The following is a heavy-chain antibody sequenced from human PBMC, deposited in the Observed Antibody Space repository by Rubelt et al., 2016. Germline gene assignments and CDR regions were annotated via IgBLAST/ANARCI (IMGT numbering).Heavy chain of an antibody. Sequence: VQLVESGGGLVQPGGSLRLSCAASGFTFSYYLMHWVRQAPGKGLEWVTVISYDGNNKYYADSVKGRFTISRDNSKDTLYRQMNSLGAEETAVYYCANSGQLTAVTKSFDYWGQGTRVTVSS. V-gene: IGHV3-30*04. CDR1: GFTFSYYL. CDR2: ISYDGNNK. CDR3: ANSGQLTAVTKSFDY. J-gene: IGHJ4*02. D-gene: IGHD4-17*01.